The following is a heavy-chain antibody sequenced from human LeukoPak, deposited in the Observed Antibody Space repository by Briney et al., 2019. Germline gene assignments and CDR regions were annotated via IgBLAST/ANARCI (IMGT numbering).Heavy chain of an antibody. J-gene: IGHJ4*02. V-gene: IGHV1-2*02. Sequence: ASVKVSCKASGYTFTGYYMHWVRQAPGQGLEWMGRINPNSGGTNYAQKFQGRVTMTRDTSISTAYMELSSLRSDDTAVYYCGRGLFDWLVDVIVGFDYWGQGTLVTVSS. CDR3: GRGLFDWLVDVIVGFDY. CDR1: GYTFTGYY. D-gene: IGHD3-9*01. CDR2: INPNSGGT.